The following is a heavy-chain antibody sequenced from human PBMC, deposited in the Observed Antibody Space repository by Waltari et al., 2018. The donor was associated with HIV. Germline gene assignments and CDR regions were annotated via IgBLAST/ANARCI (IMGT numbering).Heavy chain of an antibody. CDR1: EFTSSSYA. CDR2: ISSNGGST. CDR3: ARDSTVKGGFDY. V-gene: IGHV3-64*01. Sequence: EVQPEVSGGGWVQPGRSLRPSGAASEFTSSSYAMHWVRQAPGKGLEYVSAISSNGGSTYYANSVKGRFTISRDNSKNTLYLQMGILRAEDMAVYYCARDSTVKGGFDYWGQGTLVTVSS. J-gene: IGHJ4*02. D-gene: IGHD4-17*01.